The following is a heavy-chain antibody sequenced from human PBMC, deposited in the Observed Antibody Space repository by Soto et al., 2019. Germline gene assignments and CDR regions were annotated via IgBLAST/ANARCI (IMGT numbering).Heavy chain of an antibody. V-gene: IGHV3-48*02. CDR2: ITSSGTTV. CDR3: ARGSSNWAYYFDF. CDR1: GLTLGSYT. D-gene: IGHD6-13*01. Sequence: EVHLVESGGGLVQPGGSLRPSFEAFGLTLGSYTRNWVGKAPGKGLEWVSYITSSGTTVYYADSVRGRFTISRDNAKNSLYLQMNSLRDDDTAVYYCARGSSNWAYYFDFWGQGTLVTVSS. J-gene: IGHJ4*02.